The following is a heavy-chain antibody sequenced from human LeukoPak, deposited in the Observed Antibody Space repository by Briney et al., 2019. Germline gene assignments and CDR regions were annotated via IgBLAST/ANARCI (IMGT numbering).Heavy chain of an antibody. CDR2: INPSGGST. V-gene: IGHV1-46*01. CDR1: GYTFTSYY. CDR3: LVGATRAHFDY. D-gene: IGHD1-26*01. Sequence: ASVKVSCKASGYTFTSYYMHWVRQAPGQGLEWMGIINPSGGSTSYAQKFQGRVTMTRDTSTSTVYMELSSLRSEDTAVYYCLVGATRAHFDYWGQGTLVTASS. J-gene: IGHJ4*02.